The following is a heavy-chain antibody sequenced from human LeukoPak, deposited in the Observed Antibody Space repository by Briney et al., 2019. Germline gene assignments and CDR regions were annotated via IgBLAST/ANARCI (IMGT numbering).Heavy chain of an antibody. D-gene: IGHD3-22*01. CDR2: ISGSGGST. V-gene: IGHV3-23*01. Sequence: GGSLRLSCAASGFTFSSYAMSWVRQAPGKGLEWVSAISGSGGSTYYADSVKGRFTISRDNSKNTLYLQMNSLRAEDTAAYYCAKDGAITMIVVVTHFDYWGQGTLVTVSS. CDR3: AKDGAITMIVVVTHFDY. J-gene: IGHJ4*02. CDR1: GFTFSSYA.